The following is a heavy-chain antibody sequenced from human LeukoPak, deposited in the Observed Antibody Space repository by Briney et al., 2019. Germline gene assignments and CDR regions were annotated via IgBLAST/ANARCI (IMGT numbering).Heavy chain of an antibody. CDR1: GLTFSSYW. CDR2: ISGSGGST. D-gene: IGHD1-26*01. V-gene: IGHV3-23*01. J-gene: IGHJ4*02. CDR3: ARDRPTFSGTTHFDY. Sequence: HPGGSLRLSCVASGLTFSSYWMSWVRQAPGKGLEWVSAISGSGGSTYYADSVKGRFTISRDNAKNSLYLQMNSLRAEDTAVYYCARDRPTFSGTTHFDYWGQGTLVTVSS.